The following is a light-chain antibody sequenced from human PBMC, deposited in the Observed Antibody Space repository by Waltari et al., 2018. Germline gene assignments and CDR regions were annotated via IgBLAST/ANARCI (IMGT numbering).Light chain of an antibody. V-gene: IGLV1-47*02. J-gene: IGLJ3*02. CDR1: SSNIGNNH. Sequence: QSVMTQPPSASGTPGQRVTISCSGSSSNIGNNHVYWYQQLPGAAPKLLIYSNNQRPSGVPDRFSVSKSGTSASLAISGLRSEDEADYYCGGWDDSLNGWVFGGGTKLTVL. CDR2: SNN. CDR3: GGWDDSLNGWV.